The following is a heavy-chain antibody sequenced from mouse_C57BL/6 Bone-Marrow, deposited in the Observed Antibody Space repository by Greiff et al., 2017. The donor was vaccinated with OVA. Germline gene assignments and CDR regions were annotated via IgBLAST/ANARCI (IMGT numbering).Heavy chain of an antibody. J-gene: IGHJ3*01. CDR3: VRKGYYYGSSYLAY. V-gene: IGHV1-9*01. Sequence: VQLQQSGAELMKPGASVKLSCKATGYTFTGYWREWVKQRPGHGLEWIGEILPGSGSTNYNEKFKGKATFTADTSSNTAYMQLSSLTTEDSAIYYCVRKGYYYGSSYLAYWGQGTLVTVSA. CDR2: ILPGSGST. D-gene: IGHD1-1*01. CDR1: GYTFTGYW.